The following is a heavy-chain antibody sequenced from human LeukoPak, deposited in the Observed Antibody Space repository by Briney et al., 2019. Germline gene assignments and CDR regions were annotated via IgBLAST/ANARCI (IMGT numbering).Heavy chain of an antibody. D-gene: IGHD6-13*01. V-gene: IGHV3-21*01. CDR2: ISSSSSYI. CDR1: GFTFSGYS. J-gene: IGHJ4*02. Sequence: PGGSLRLSCAASGFTFSGYSMNWVRQAPGKGLEWVSSISSSSSYIYYADSVKGRFTISRDNAKNSLYLQMNSLRAEDTAVYYCALAAAGTLDYWGQGTLVTVSS. CDR3: ALAAAGTLDY.